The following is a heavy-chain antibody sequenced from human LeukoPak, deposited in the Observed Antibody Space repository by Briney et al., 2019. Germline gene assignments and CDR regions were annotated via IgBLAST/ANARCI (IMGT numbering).Heavy chain of an antibody. CDR3: ANPEWSNFDY. D-gene: IGHD3-3*01. CDR2: IRYDGSNK. J-gene: IGHJ4*02. CDR1: GFTFSSYG. Sequence: GGSLRLSCAASGFTFSSYGMHWVRQAPGKGLEWVAFIRYDGSNKYYAGSVKGRFTISRDNSKNTLYLQMNSLRAEDTAVYYCANPEWSNFDYWGQGTLVTVSS. V-gene: IGHV3-30*02.